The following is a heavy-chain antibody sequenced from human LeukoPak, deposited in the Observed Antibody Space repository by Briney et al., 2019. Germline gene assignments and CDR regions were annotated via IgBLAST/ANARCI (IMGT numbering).Heavy chain of an antibody. CDR1: GFTFSSYA. D-gene: IGHD1-1*01. V-gene: IGHV3-23*01. Sequence: GGSLRLSCAASGFTFSSYAMSWVREAPARGLEWVSSLRGNGDTFYADSVKGRFTLSRDDSRNTVYLQLNNLRVEDTAVYYCVKASWVSNADAVLWGQGTVVTVSS. J-gene: IGHJ4*02. CDR2: LRGNGDT. CDR3: VKASWVSNADAVL.